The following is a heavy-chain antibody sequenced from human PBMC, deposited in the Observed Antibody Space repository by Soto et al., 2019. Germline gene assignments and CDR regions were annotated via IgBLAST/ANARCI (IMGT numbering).Heavy chain of an antibody. CDR1: GGSISSGGYY. V-gene: IGHV4-31*03. J-gene: IGHJ5*02. Sequence: SETLSLTCTVSGGSISSGGYYWSWIRQHPGKGLERIGYIYYGGSTYYNPSLKSRVTISVDTSKNQFSLKLSSVTAADTAVYYCAGSIAARDNWFDPWGQGTLVTVSS. CDR2: IYYGGST. CDR3: AGSIAARDNWFDP. D-gene: IGHD6-6*01.